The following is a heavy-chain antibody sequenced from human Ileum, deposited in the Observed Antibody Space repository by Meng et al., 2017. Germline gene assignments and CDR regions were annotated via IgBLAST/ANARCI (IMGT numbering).Heavy chain of an antibody. V-gene: IGHV4-61*02. Sequence: SETLSFTCTVPGGSISSGNYYWNWIRQPAGKGLEWIGRIYTSGTTDYNLSLRSRVTISIDTSKNQFSLKLTSVTAADTAIYYCARDLFRYYGLDPYNWFDPWGQGTLVTVSS. CDR3: ARDLFRYYGLDPYNWFDP. CDR1: GGSISSGNYY. D-gene: IGHD3-10*01. CDR2: IYTSGTT. J-gene: IGHJ5*02.